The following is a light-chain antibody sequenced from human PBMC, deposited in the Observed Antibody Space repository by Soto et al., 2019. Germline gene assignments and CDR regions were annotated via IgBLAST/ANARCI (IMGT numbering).Light chain of an antibody. CDR3: QSYDSSLSASYV. J-gene: IGLJ1*01. V-gene: IGLV1-40*01. CDR1: SSNIGATYD. CDR2: GNS. Sequence: QSVLAQSPSVSATPGQTVTISCSGSSSNIGATYDVHWYQQLPGTAPKLLIYGNSNRPSGVPDRFSGSKSGTSASLAITGLQAEDEADYYCQSYDSSLSASYVFGTGTKVTVL.